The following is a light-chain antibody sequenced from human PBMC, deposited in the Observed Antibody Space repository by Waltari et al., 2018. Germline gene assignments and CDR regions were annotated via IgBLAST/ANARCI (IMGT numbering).Light chain of an antibody. Sequence: QAVVTQAPSLTVSPGGTVPLTCRSSPGTVPSGHYPYWFQQKPGQAPRTLIYDTSNKHSWTPARFSGSLLGGKAALTRSGAQPEDEAEYYCLLSYRGFVVFGGGTKLTVL. V-gene: IGLV7-46*01. CDR3: LLSYRGFVV. CDR1: PGTVPSGHY. J-gene: IGLJ2*01. CDR2: DTS.